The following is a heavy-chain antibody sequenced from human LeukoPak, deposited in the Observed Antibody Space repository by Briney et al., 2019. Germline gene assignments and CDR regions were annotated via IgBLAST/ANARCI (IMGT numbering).Heavy chain of an antibody. CDR1: GGSISSYY. CDR2: IYYSGNT. V-gene: IGHV4-59*08. J-gene: IGHJ4*02. CDR3: ARQGDGGRAFDY. Sequence: SGTLSLTCAVSGGSISSYYWSWIRQPPGKGLEWIGYIYYSGNTNYNPSLKSRVTISVDTSKNQFSLKLSSVTAADTAVYYCARQGDGGRAFDYWGQGTLVTVSS. D-gene: IGHD3-16*01.